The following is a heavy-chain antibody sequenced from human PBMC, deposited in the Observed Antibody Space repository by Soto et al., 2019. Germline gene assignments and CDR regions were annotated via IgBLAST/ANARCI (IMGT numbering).Heavy chain of an antibody. Sequence: ASVKVSCKASGYTFTSYGISWVRQAPGQGLEWMGWNSAYNGNTNYAQKLQGRVTMTTDTSTSTAYMELRSLRSDDTAVYYCARSYSSGWYGRSYFDYWGQGTLVTVSS. J-gene: IGHJ4*02. CDR2: NSAYNGNT. CDR1: GYTFTSYG. CDR3: ARSYSSGWYGRSYFDY. D-gene: IGHD6-19*01. V-gene: IGHV1-18*01.